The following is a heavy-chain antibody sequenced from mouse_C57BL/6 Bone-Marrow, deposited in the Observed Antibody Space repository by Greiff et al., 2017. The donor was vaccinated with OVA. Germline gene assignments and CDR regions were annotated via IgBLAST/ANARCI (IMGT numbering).Heavy chain of an antibody. CDR2: IYPGDGDT. V-gene: IGHV1-82*01. J-gene: IGHJ1*03. D-gene: IGHD1-1*01. Sequence: LVESGPELVKPGASVKISCKASGYAFSSSWMNWVKQRPGKGLEWIGRIYPGDGDTNYNGKFKGKATLTADKSSSTAYMQLSSLTSEDSAVYFCARSSTVVAKGYWYFDVWGTGTTVTVSS. CDR3: ARSSTVVAKGYWYFDV. CDR1: GYAFSSSW.